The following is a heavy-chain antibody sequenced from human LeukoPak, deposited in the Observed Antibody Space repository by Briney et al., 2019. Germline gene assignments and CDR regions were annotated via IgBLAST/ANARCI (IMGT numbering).Heavy chain of an antibody. V-gene: IGHV3-7*01. CDR2: IKQDGSEK. Sequence: PGGSLRLSCAAPGFTFSSYWMSWVRQAPGKGLEWVANIKQDGSEKYYVDSVKGRFTISRDNAKNSLYLQMNSLRAEDTAVYYCARDTAMIPLDYWGQGTLVTVSS. D-gene: IGHD5-18*01. CDR3: ARDTAMIPLDY. CDR1: GFTFSSYW. J-gene: IGHJ4*02.